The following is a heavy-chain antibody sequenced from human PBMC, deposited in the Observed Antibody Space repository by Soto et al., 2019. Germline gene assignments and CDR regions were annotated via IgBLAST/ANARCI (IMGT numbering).Heavy chain of an antibody. CDR3: ESMHAEYNYYGLDV. Sequence: SGPTLVNPTETLTLTCSVSGFSLTNGRMGVSWIRQPPGKALEWLAHFFSDAERSYSTSMQSRLNMYKDSSGSQVVLTMTNMAPADTETYLCESMHAEYNYYGLDVWGHGIAVTVSS. J-gene: IGHJ6*02. D-gene: IGHD5-12*01. V-gene: IGHV2-26*01. CDR2: FFSDAER. CDR1: GFSLTNGRMG.